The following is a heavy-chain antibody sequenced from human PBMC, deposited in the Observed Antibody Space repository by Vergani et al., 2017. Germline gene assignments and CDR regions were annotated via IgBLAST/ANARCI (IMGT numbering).Heavy chain of an antibody. D-gene: IGHD6-19*01. CDR2: IQFDGSKQ. Sequence: VQLVESGGGVVQRGGSLRLSCATSGFTLSNYDMQWIRQGPGKGLEFRAFIQFDGSKQYYADSVKGRFTLSMDFSKNTLYLQMNSLTADYTAKYYCAKHFSGWGFYYWGQET. J-gene: IGHJ4*02. CDR3: AKHFSGWGFYY. V-gene: IGHV3-30*02. CDR1: GFTLSNYD.